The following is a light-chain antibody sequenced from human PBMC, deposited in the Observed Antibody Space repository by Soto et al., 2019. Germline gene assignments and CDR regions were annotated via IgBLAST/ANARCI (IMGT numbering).Light chain of an antibody. CDR3: QQYYSTPPT. CDR2: WAS. CDR1: QNVLYNSNNKNY. Sequence: DTVMTQSPDSLAVSLGERATINCTSSQNVLYNSNNKNYLAWYQQKPGQPPKLLIYWASTRESGVPDRFSGSGSGTDFTLTISSLQAEDVAVYYCQQYYSTPPTFGGGTKVEIK. V-gene: IGKV4-1*01. J-gene: IGKJ4*01.